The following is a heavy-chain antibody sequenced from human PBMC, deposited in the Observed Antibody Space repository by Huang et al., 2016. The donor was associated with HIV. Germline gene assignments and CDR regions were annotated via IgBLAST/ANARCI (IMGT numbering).Heavy chain of an antibody. Sequence: QLQLQESGPGLVKPSETLSLTCTVSGGSISSSSYYWGWIRQPPGKGLEFIATAYYTGSKYNNPSLKSRITISVDPSKNRFCLRLSSVTAADTAVYYCARLSYESIFIDVWGQGTTVTVSS. CDR2: AYYTGSK. V-gene: IGHV4-39*01. CDR1: GGSISSSSYY. CDR3: ARLSYESIFIDV. D-gene: IGHD3-22*01. J-gene: IGHJ6*02.